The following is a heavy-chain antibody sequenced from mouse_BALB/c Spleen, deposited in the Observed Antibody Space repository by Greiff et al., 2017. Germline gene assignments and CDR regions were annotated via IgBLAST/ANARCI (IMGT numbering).Heavy chain of an antibody. J-gene: IGHJ2*01. V-gene: IGHV1-9*01. CDR2: ILPGSGST. CDR3: ATPIYYYGPFDY. CDR1: GYTFSSYW. D-gene: IGHD1-1*01. Sequence: QVQLQQSGAELMKPGASVKISCKATGYTFSSYWIEWVKQRPGHGLEWIGEILPGSGSTNYNEKFKGKATFTADTSSNTAYMQLSSLTSEDSAVYYCATPIYYYGPFDYWGQGTTLTVSS.